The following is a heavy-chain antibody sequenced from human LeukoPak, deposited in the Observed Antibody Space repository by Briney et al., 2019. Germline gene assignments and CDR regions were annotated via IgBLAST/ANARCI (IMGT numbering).Heavy chain of an antibody. V-gene: IGHV1-2*02. CDR3: ARAPPASSSWRNWFDP. D-gene: IGHD6-13*01. CDR1: GYTFTGYY. J-gene: IGHJ5*02. Sequence: PEASVKVSCKASGYTFTGYYMHWVRQAPGQGLEWMGWINPNSGGTNYAQKFQGRVTMTRDTSISTAYMELSRLRSDDTAVYYCARAPPASSSWRNWFDPWGQGTLVTVSS. CDR2: INPNSGGT.